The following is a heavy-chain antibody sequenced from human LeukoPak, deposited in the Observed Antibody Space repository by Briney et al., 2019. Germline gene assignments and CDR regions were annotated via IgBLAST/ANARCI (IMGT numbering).Heavy chain of an antibody. Sequence: PSGTLSLTCSVSGVSMTNDRWTWIRQAPGKGLEWIGYMSDSGQTNYNPSLRSRATVSVDTSKSQCSLRLTSVTSADTAVYYCARITGYFDSGGSYYWGFFDYWGQGSLVTVSS. CDR3: ARITGYFDSGGSYYWGFFDY. CDR1: GVSMTNDR. V-gene: IGHV4-59*01. CDR2: MSDSGQT. J-gene: IGHJ4*02. D-gene: IGHD3-22*01.